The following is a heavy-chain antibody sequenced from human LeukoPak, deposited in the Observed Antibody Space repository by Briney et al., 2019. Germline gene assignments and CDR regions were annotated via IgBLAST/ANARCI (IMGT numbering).Heavy chain of an antibody. CDR1: GGSFSGYY. D-gene: IGHD6-13*01. J-gene: IGHJ4*02. CDR2: INHSGST. Sequence: SETLSLTCAVYGGSFSGYYWSWTRQPPGKGLEWIGEINHSGSTNYNPSLKSRVTISVDTSKNQFSLKLSSVTAADTAVYYCASRGTSSWPRFDYWGQGTLVTVSS. CDR3: ASRGTSSWPRFDY. V-gene: IGHV4-34*01.